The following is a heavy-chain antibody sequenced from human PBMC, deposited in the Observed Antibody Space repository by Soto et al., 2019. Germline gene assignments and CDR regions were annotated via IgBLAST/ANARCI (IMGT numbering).Heavy chain of an antibody. V-gene: IGHV5-51*01. J-gene: IGHJ4*02. CDR3: ARQDGGTWPFDY. D-gene: IGHD6-25*01. CDR2: ILPGDSDT. Sequence: PEEPLKISCKASGYICTNYWICWVCQMPGKGLEWMGIILPGDSDTRYNPSSQGQVTFSAYKPINTAYLHWAFLKAPNTAIYHCARQDGGTWPFDYWGQGTLVTVSS. CDR1: GYICTNYW.